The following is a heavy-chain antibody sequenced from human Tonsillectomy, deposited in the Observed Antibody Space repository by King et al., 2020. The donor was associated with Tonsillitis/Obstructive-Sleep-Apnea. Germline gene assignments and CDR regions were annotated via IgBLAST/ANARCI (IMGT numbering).Heavy chain of an antibody. CDR1: GYDFTTYG. CDR2: IIPYNGAT. Sequence: QLVQSGPEVKRPGASVTVSCKASGYDFTTYGITWVRQVPGQGFEWMGWIIPYNGATQFREKFEGRVTLTTETSTTTAYMDLRNLKSDDTAVYFCARDRDFRSDVWGQGTTVIVSS. J-gene: IGHJ6*02. CDR3: ARDRDFRSDV. V-gene: IGHV1-18*01. D-gene: IGHD3-3*01.